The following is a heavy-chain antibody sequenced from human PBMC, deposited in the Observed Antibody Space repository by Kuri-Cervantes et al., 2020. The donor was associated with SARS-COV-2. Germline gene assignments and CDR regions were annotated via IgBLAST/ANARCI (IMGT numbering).Heavy chain of an antibody. CDR1: GYTFTGYY. CDR2: INPNSGGT. D-gene: IGHD3-3*01. Sequence: ASVKVSCKASGYTFTGYYMHWVRQAPGQGLEWMGWINPNSGGTNYAQKFQGRVTMTRDTSISTAYMELSRLRSDDTAVYYCARGPTPMDFWSGYYEGVFGYWGRGTLVTVSS. CDR3: ARGPTPMDFWSGYYEGVFGY. J-gene: IGHJ4*02. V-gene: IGHV1-2*02.